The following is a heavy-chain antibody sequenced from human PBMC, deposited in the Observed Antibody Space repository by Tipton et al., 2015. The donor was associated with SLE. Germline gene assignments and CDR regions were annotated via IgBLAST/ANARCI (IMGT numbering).Heavy chain of an antibody. J-gene: IGHJ4*02. CDR1: GGSISSYY. D-gene: IGHD5-12*01. CDR3: ARGGVATIRADY. CDR2: IYYTGSA. V-gene: IGHV4-59*08. Sequence: TLSLTCTVSGGSISSYYWSWIRQPPGKGLEWIGYIYYTGSANYNPSLKSRVTMSVDTSKNQFSLKLSSVTAADTAVYYCARGGVATIRADYWGQGTLATVSS.